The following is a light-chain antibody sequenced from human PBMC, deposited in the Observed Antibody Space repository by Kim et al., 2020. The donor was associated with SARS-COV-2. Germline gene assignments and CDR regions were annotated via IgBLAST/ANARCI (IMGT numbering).Light chain of an antibody. CDR3: QQYKNWPKT. J-gene: IGKJ1*01. V-gene: IGKV3-15*01. CDR1: QSVSTY. CDR2: GAS. Sequence: EIVMTQSPATLSVSPGERATLSCRASQSVSTYLAWYQQKPGQAPRLLIYGASTRATGIPGRFSGSGSGTEFTLTISSLQSEDFGVYYCQQYKNWPKTFGQGTKVDIK.